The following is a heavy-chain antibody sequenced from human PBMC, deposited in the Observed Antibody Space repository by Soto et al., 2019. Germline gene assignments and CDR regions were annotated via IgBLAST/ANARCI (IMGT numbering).Heavy chain of an antibody. D-gene: IGHD6-6*01. Sequence: SVKVYCKASGGTFSSYAISLVRQAPGQGLEWVGGIIPIFGTANYAQKFQGRVTITADESTSTAYMELSSLRSEDTAVYYCARVWVKNSSSSNNYYYYGMDVWGQGTPVTVSS. V-gene: IGHV1-69*13. CDR2: IIPIFGTA. CDR1: GGTFSSYA. J-gene: IGHJ6*01. CDR3: ARVWVKNSSSSNNYYYYGMDV.